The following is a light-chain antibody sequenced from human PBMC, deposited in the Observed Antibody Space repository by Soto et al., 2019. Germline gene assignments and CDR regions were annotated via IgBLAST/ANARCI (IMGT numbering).Light chain of an antibody. Sequence: DIQMTQSPSTLSASVGDRVTITCRASQSISDWLAWYQQNPGKAPKVLIYKGSFLENGVPSRFSGSGSGTEFTLTIGSLQPDDFATYYCHQYNSYPWTFGQGTKVEIK. V-gene: IGKV1-5*03. J-gene: IGKJ1*01. CDR1: QSISDW. CDR3: HQYNSYPWT. CDR2: KGS.